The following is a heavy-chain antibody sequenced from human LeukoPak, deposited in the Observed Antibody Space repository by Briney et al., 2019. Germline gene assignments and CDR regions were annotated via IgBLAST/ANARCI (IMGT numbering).Heavy chain of an antibody. CDR1: GFTFSSCA. D-gene: IGHD2/OR15-2a*01. J-gene: IGHJ4*02. V-gene: IGHV3-64*01. Sequence: GGSLRLSCAASGFTFSSCAMHWVRQTPGKGLEYVSAISTNGGGTYYANSVKGRFTISRDNSKNTLYLQMDSLRGEDMAVYLCAGYCNVVTYYSGYDYWGQGTLVTVSS. CDR3: AGYCNVVTYYSGYDY. CDR2: ISTNGGGT.